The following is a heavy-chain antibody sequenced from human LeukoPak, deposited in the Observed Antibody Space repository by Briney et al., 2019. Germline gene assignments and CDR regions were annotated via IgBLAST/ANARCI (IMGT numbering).Heavy chain of an antibody. CDR2: ISGSGGST. V-gene: IGHV3-23*01. CDR3: ATKGGNLGYCSSTSCPLLGY. CDR1: GFTFSSYA. Sequence: PGGSLRLSCAASGFTFSSYAMSWVRQAPGKGLEWVSAISGSGGSTYYADSAKGRFTISRDNSKNTLYLQMNSLRAEDTAVYYCATKGGNLGYCSSTSCPLLGYWGQGTLVTVSS. D-gene: IGHD2-2*01. J-gene: IGHJ4*02.